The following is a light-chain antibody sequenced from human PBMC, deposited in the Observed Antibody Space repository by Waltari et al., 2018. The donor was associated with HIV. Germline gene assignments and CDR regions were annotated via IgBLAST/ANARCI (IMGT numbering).Light chain of an antibody. V-gene: IGLV2-23*01. CDR3: CSYGGDDTLV. Sequence: QSALTQPASVSGSLGQSITISCTGASTNVGSYSLVSWYQNRPGQAPTLIIYDDSKRPLGISSRFSGSKSGNTAALTSSGLQSEDEAYYYCCSYGGDDTLVFGGGTKVTAL. J-gene: IGLJ3*02. CDR2: DDS. CDR1: STNVGSYSL.